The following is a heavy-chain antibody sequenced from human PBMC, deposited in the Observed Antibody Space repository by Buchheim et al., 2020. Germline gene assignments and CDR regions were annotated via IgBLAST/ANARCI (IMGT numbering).Heavy chain of an antibody. CDR1: GFTFSSYG. D-gene: IGHD2-2*01. Sequence: QVQLVESGGGVVQPGRSLRLSCAASGFTFSSYGMHWVRQAPGKGLEWVAVIWYDGSNKYYADSVKGRFTIYRDNSKNKLYLQMNSLRAEDTAVYYCARDGEYQLLQAFDYWGQGTL. J-gene: IGHJ4*02. CDR3: ARDGEYQLLQAFDY. CDR2: IWYDGSNK. V-gene: IGHV3-33*01.